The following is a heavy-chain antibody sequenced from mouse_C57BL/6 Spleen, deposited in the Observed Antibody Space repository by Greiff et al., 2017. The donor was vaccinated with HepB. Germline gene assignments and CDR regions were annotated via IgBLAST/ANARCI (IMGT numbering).Heavy chain of an antibody. D-gene: IGHD1-1*01. V-gene: IGHV5-6*01. CDR2: ISSGGSYT. Sequence: EVMLVESGGDLVKPGGSLKLSCAASGFTFSSYGMSWVRQTPDKRLEWVATISSGGSYTYYPDSVKGRFTIFRDNAKNTLYLQMSSLKSEDTAMYYCARHDGDSSYFYYFDYWGQGTTLTVSS. CDR3: ARHDGDSSYFYYFDY. CDR1: GFTFSSYG. J-gene: IGHJ2*01.